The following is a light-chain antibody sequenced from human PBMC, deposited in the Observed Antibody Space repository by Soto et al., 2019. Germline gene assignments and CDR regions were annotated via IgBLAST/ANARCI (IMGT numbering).Light chain of an antibody. Sequence: DILMTQSPDSLAVSLGDRATINCKSSQSVLYSSNNKNYLAWYQQKPGKAPKLLIYAASSLQSGVPSRFSGSGSGTDFTLTISGLQPEDFATYYCQQSYSTPPTFGQGTRLEIK. J-gene: IGKJ5*01. CDR2: AAS. V-gene: IGKV4-1*01. CDR3: QQSYSTPPT. CDR1: QSVLYSSNNKNY.